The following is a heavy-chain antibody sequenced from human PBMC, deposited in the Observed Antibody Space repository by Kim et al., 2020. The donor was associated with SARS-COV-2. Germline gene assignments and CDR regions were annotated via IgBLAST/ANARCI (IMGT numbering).Heavy chain of an antibody. V-gene: IGHV4-4*02. J-gene: IGHJ4*02. CDR3: ARDWGMVQGVLEY. CDR2: ISQSGNT. D-gene: IGHD3-10*01. CDR1: GASVSSANW. Sequence: SETLSLTCAVSGASVSSANWWTWVRQSPKKGLEWIGEISQSGNTNYNPSLKSRVTISIDKSKNQFSLKLSSMTAADTAVYYCARDWGMVQGVLEYWGQGTPVSVSS.